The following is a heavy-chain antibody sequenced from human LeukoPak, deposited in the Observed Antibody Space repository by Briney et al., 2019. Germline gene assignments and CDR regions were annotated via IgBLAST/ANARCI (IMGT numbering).Heavy chain of an antibody. V-gene: IGHV4-39*07. J-gene: IGHJ4*02. D-gene: IGHD3-10*01. CDR2: ISYSGST. CDR1: GGSISGGGYY. CDR3: ARTYGSGSLIFDY. Sequence: PSETLSLTCTVSGGSISGGGYYWGWIRQPPGKGLEWIGSISYSGSTNYNPSLKSRVTISVDTSKSQFSLKLSSVTAADTAVYYCARTYGSGSLIFDYWGQGTLVTVSS.